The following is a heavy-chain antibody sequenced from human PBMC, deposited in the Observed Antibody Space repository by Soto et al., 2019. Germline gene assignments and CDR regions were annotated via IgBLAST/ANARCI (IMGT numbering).Heavy chain of an antibody. D-gene: IGHD5-12*01. J-gene: IGHJ4*02. V-gene: IGHV4-59*01. CDR2: SYYSGRT. CDR1: GGSIRTYY. Sequence: QVQLQESGPGLVKPSETLSLTCTVSGGSIRTYYWSWIRQPPGKGLEWIGYSYYSGRTNYNHSLKSRVTISVDTSKNQFSLKLTSVTPADTAVYYCAREREGSGYDYWGQGTLVTVSS. CDR3: AREREGSGYDY.